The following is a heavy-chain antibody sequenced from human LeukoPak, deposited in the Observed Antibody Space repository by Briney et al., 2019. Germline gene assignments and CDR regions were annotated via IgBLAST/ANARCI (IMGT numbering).Heavy chain of an antibody. V-gene: IGHV1-69*06. J-gene: IGHJ4*02. D-gene: IGHD3-3*01. CDR3: AREWLLDDFWSGYFDY. CDR2: IIPFFGSV. CDR1: GGTFSGYA. Sequence: GSSVKVSCTASGGTFSGYALTWVRQAPGQGLEWMGGIIPFFGSVNYAQKFQGRVTITADKSTSTAYMELSSLRSEDTAVYYCAREWLLDDFWSGYFDYWGQGTLVTVSS.